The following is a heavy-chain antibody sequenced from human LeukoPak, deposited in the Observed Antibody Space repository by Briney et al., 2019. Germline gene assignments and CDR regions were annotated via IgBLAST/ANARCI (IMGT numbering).Heavy chain of an antibody. Sequence: SETLSLTCTVSGGSISNNYWSWVRQPPGKGLEWIGYIHYSGRTNYNPSLKSRLTISVDTSKNQFSLKLSSVTAADTAVYYCATEVAPSDHYYYYGMDVWGQGTTVTVSS. CDR1: GGSISNNY. J-gene: IGHJ6*02. CDR3: ATEVAPSDHYYYYGMDV. V-gene: IGHV4-59*01. CDR2: IHYSGRT. D-gene: IGHD5-12*01.